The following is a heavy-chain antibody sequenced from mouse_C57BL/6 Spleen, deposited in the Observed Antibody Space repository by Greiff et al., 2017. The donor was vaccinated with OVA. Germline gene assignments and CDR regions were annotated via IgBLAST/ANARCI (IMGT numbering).Heavy chain of an antibody. V-gene: IGHV1-82*01. CDR2: IYPGDGDT. Sequence: VKLMESGPELVKPGASVKISCKASGYAFSSSWMNWVKQRPGKGLEWIGRIYPGDGDTNYNGKFKGKATLTADKSSSTAYMQLSSLTSEDSAVYFCARWDGNSFAYWGQGTLVTVSA. D-gene: IGHD2-1*01. CDR1: GYAFSSSW. CDR3: ARWDGNSFAY. J-gene: IGHJ3*01.